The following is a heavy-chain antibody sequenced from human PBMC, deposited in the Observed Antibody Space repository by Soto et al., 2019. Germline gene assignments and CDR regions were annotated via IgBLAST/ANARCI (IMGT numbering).Heavy chain of an antibody. V-gene: IGHV4-34*01. Sequence: ETLSLTCAVYGGSFSGYYWSWIRQPPGKGLEWIGEINHSGSTNYNPSLKSRVTISVDTSKNQFSLKLSSVTAADTAVYYCARGRGVVVPAANDYWGQGTLVTVSS. J-gene: IGHJ4*02. CDR3: ARGRGVVVPAANDY. D-gene: IGHD2-2*01. CDR1: GGSFSGYY. CDR2: INHSGST.